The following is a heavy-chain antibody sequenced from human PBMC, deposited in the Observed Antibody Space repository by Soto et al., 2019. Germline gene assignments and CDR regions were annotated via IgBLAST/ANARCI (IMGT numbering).Heavy chain of an antibody. CDR2: INGDASEK. J-gene: IGHJ4*02. CDR1: GFTFGTHW. V-gene: IGHV3-7*05. CDR3: AKDVR. Sequence: EVQLVDSGGDLVHQGGSVRLSCVASGFTFGTHWMSWVRQAPGKGLEWVANINGDASEKYYADSVKGRFTISRDNAKNSLNLQMNSLRVEVTAVYYCAKDVRWGQGTLITVSS.